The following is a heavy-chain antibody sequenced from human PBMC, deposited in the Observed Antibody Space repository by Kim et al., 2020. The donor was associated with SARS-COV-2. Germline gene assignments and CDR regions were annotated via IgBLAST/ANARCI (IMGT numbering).Heavy chain of an antibody. D-gene: IGHD2-2*03. V-gene: IGHV3-23*01. Sequence: GGSLRLSCTTSGFTFTGYAMSWVRQAPVKGLEWVSSIDGSDGTTYYVDSVKGRFTISRDNSKNTLYLQMNSLRADDTAGYYCMKGGWGWIWDHWGQGT. CDR2: IDGSDGTT. J-gene: IGHJ4*02. CDR3: MKGGWGWIWDH. CDR1: GFTFTGYA.